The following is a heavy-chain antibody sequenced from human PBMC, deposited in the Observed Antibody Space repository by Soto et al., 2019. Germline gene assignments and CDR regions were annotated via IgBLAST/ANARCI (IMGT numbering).Heavy chain of an antibody. Sequence: ASVKVSCKASGYTFTSYYMHWVRQAPGQGLEWMGIINPSGGSTSYAQKFQGRVTTTRDTSTSTVYMELSSLRSEDTAVYYCARDANPQYQLQLTTPVCFDPWGQGTLVTVSS. D-gene: IGHD2-2*01. J-gene: IGHJ5*02. V-gene: IGHV1-46*01. CDR2: INPSGGST. CDR1: GYTFTSYY. CDR3: ARDANPQYQLQLTTPVCFDP.